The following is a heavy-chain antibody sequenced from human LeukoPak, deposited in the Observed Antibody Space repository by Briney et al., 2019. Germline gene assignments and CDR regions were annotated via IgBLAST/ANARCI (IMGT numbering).Heavy chain of an antibody. CDR2: INPSGGST. Sequence: ASVKVSCKASGYTFTSYDINWVRQATGQGLEWMGIINPSGGSTSYAQKFQGRVTMTRDTSTSTVYMELSSLRSEDTAVYYCARARRYSSGWAPWGQGTLVTVSS. J-gene: IGHJ5*02. CDR1: GYTFTSYD. D-gene: IGHD6-19*01. CDR3: ARARRYSSGWAP. V-gene: IGHV1-46*01.